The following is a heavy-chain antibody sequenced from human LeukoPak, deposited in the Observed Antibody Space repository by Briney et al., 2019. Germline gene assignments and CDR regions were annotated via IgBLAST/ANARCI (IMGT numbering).Heavy chain of an antibody. V-gene: IGHV1-8*01. D-gene: IGHD4-23*01. Sequence: ASVAVSCKASGYTFTSYDINWVRQATGQGLEWMGWMNPNSGNTGYAQKFQGRVTMTRNTSISTAYMELSSLRSDDTAVYYCARDKPGGNQYPYYYGMDVWGQGTTVTVSS. CDR1: GYTFTSYD. CDR2: MNPNSGNT. J-gene: IGHJ6*02. CDR3: ARDKPGGNQYPYYYGMDV.